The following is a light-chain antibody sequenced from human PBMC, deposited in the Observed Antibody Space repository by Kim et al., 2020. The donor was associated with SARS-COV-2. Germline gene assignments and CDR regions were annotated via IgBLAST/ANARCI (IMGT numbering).Light chain of an antibody. Sequence: SSELTQDPAVSVALGQTVRITCQGDSLRSYYASWYQQKPGQAPVLVIHGKNKRPSGIPDRFSGSSSGNTASLTIPGAQAEDEADYYCNSRDSSGNSYVVF. CDR1: SLRSYY. CDR2: GKN. J-gene: IGLJ2*01. V-gene: IGLV3-19*01. CDR3: NSRDSSGNSYVV.